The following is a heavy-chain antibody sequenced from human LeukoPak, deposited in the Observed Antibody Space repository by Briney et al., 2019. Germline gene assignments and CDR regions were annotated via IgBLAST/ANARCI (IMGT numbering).Heavy chain of an antibody. CDR1: GYTFTSYG. Sequence: GASVKVSCKASGYTFTSYGISWVRQAPGQGLEWMGWISAYNGNTNYAQKLQGRVTMTTDTSTSTAYMELRSLRSDDTAVYYCARRPEPAWSGYSYGQVLRFVNYYDSSGYSALDYWGQGTLVTVSS. CDR2: ISAYNGNT. D-gene: IGHD3-22*01. CDR3: ARRPEPAWSGYSYGQVLRFVNYYDSSGYSALDY. J-gene: IGHJ4*02. V-gene: IGHV1-18*01.